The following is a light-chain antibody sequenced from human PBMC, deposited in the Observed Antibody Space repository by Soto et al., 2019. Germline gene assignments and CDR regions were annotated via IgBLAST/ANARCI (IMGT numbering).Light chain of an antibody. V-gene: IGKV1-6*01. CDR2: AAS. CDR3: PQSYSTPRT. J-gene: IGKJ1*01. Sequence: AIQMTQSPSSLSASVGDRVTITCRASQGIRNDLGWYQQKPGKAPKLLIYAASTLQSGVPSGFSGSGSGTDFTLTISSLHPEDFATSYSPQSYSTPRTFAQGTKVDIK. CDR1: QGIRND.